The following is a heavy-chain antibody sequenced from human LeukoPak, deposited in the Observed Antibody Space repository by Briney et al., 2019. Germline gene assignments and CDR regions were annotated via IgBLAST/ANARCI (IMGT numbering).Heavy chain of an antibody. CDR1: GESSFSSSY. D-gene: IGHD3-22*01. V-gene: IGHV4-34*01. J-gene: IGHJ4*02. Sequence: PSETLSLTCAVYGESSFSSSYWSWIRQTPGGALEWIGEINHSGYTNYNPSLKSRVTLSIDTSKNQFSLRLNSVTAADTAVYYCSRQVVGNDYWGQGTLVTVSS. CDR2: INHSGYT. CDR3: SRQVVGNDY.